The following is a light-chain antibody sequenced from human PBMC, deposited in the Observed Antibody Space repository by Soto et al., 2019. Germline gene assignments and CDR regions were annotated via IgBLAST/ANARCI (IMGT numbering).Light chain of an antibody. V-gene: IGKV3-15*01. CDR1: QSVSIK. Sequence: EILLTQSPATLSVTPATRATLYCRASQSVSIKLAWYQQKPGQAPRLLIYDTSTRATGIPARFSGSGSGTEFTLTISSLQSEDFAVYYCQQYNNWPPITFGQGTRLEIK. CDR2: DTS. J-gene: IGKJ5*01. CDR3: QQYNNWPPIT.